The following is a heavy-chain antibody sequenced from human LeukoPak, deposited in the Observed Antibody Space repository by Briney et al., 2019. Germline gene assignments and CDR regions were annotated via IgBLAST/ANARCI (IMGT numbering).Heavy chain of an antibody. CDR3: AKVGIDVVVPAAPPDY. V-gene: IGHV3-30*02. CDR1: GFTFSSYG. CDR2: IRYDGSNK. Sequence: GGSLRLSCAASGFTFSSYGMHWVCQAPGKGLEWVAFIRYDGSNKYYADSVKGRFTISRDNSKNTLYLQMNSLRAEDTAVYYCAKVGIDVVVPAAPPDYWGQGTLVTVSS. J-gene: IGHJ4*02. D-gene: IGHD2-2*01.